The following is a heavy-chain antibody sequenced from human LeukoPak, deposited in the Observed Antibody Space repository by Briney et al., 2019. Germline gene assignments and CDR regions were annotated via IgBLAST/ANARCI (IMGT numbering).Heavy chain of an antibody. J-gene: IGHJ6*02. CDR3: ARDHSPSYDFWSGYYHYYYYGMDV. D-gene: IGHD3-3*01. Sequence: ASVKVSCKASGYTFTSYGISWVRQAPGQGLEWMGWISAYNGNTNYAQKLQGRVTMTTDTSTSTAYMELRSLRSDDTAVYYCARDHSPSYDFWSGYYHYYYYGMDVWGQGTTVTVSS. CDR1: GYTFTSYG. CDR2: ISAYNGNT. V-gene: IGHV1-18*01.